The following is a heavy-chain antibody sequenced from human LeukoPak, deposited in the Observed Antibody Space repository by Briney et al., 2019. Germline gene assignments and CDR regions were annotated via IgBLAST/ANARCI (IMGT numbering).Heavy chain of an antibody. CDR2: IKPDGSER. J-gene: IGHJ4*02. CDR3: VRDIGYGDY. D-gene: IGHD5-12*01. CDR1: GFTFSRDW. V-gene: IGHV3-7*01. Sequence: GGSLRLSCAASGFTFSRDWMSWVRQAPGKGLEWVATIKPDGSERYYVDSVKGRFAISRDNAKNSLYLEMNSLRAEDTAVYYCVRDIGYGDYWGQGILVTVSS.